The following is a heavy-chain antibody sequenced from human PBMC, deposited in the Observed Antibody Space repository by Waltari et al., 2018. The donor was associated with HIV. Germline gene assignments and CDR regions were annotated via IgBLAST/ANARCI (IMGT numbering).Heavy chain of an antibody. J-gene: IGHJ4*02. D-gene: IGHD4-17*01. CDR2: IYYSGRT. CDR3: ASYGGNSAFDY. Sequence: QVQLQESGPGLVKPSETLSLTCTVSGGSISSYYWSWIRQPPGKGLEWIGDIYYSGRTNYNPALKSRVTISVDTSKNQFALKLSSVTAADTAVYYCASYGGNSAFDYWGQGTLVTVSS. V-gene: IGHV4-59*01. CDR1: GGSISSYY.